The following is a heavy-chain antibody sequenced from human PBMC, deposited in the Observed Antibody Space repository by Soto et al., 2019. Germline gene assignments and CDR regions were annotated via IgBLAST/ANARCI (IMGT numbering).Heavy chain of an antibody. CDR3: ARDMGSSSSPHYYGMDV. J-gene: IGHJ6*02. CDR1: GYTFTGDY. Sequence: ASVTGSCKASGYTFTGDYMHWVRQAPGQGLEWMGWINPNSGGTNYAQKFQGWVTMTRDTSISTAYMELSRLRSDDTAVYYCARDMGSSSSPHYYGMDVWGQGTTVTVSS. V-gene: IGHV1-2*04. CDR2: INPNSGGT. D-gene: IGHD6-6*01.